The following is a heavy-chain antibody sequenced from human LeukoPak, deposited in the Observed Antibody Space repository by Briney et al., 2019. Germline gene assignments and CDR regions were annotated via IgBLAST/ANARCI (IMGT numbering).Heavy chain of an antibody. J-gene: IGHJ4*02. CDR3: ARHVDCSGGTCSLDY. CDR2: IYPGDSDT. D-gene: IGHD2-15*01. Sequence: GESPKISCKGSGYSVTKSSIGWVRHMPGKGLERMCIIYPGDSDTRYTPTLQGQVTISADKSITTASLQWSSLKASDTAMYYCARHVDCSGGTCSLDYWGQGTLVTVSS. V-gene: IGHV5-51*01. CDR1: GYSVTKSS.